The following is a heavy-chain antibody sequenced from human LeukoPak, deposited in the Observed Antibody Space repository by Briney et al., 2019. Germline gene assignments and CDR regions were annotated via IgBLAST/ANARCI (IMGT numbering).Heavy chain of an antibody. CDR3: AKDIRGDYYYYYVLDV. CDR2: ISGSGGST. J-gene: IGHJ6*02. Sequence: GGSLSLSCAASGFTFSSYAMNWVRQAPGKGLEGVSSISGSGGSTYYADSVKGRFTISRDDSKNTLYLQMNSLRAEDTAIYYCAKDIRGDYYYYYVLDVWGQGTTVTVSS. V-gene: IGHV3-23*01. D-gene: IGHD7-27*01. CDR1: GFTFSSYA.